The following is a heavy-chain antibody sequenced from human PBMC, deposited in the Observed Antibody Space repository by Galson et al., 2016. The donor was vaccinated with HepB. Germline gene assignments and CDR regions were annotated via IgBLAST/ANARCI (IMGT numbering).Heavy chain of an antibody. J-gene: IGHJ4*01. CDR1: GFTFTNYW. V-gene: IGHV3-7*02. CDR2: VSPNGGEE. D-gene: IGHD4-11*01. Sequence: SLRLSCAASGFTFTNYWMNWVRQTPGKGLEWVANVSPNGGEEYYVDSVKGRFTISRDNAGTSLFLQMDSLRVDDTAVYYCVATTVGSGGTRRFDHWGHGILVTVSS. CDR3: VATTVGSGGTRRFDH.